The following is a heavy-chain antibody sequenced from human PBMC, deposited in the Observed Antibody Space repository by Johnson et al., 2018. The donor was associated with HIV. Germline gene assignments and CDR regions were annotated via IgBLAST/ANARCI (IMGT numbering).Heavy chain of an antibody. D-gene: IGHD3-16*01. CDR1: GFTFSRYW. V-gene: IGHV3-66*04. J-gene: IGHJ3*02. CDR3: ARPTLMAFDI. CDR2: IYRGGST. Sequence: VQLVESGGGLVQPGGSLRLSCAASGFTFSRYWMSWVRQGPGKGLEWVSVIYRGGSTYYTDSVKGRFAISRDNSKNTLYLQMNSLRAEDTAVYFCARPTLMAFDIWGQGTMVTVSS.